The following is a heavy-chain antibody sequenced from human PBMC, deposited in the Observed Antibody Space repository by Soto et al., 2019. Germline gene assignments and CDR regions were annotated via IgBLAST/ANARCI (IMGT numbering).Heavy chain of an antibody. J-gene: IGHJ4*02. V-gene: IGHV3-7*03. D-gene: IGHD3-16*01. Sequence: EVQLVESGGGLVQPGGSLRLSCAPSGFSFSTYWMSWVRQVPGAGLEWVANIKADGSETYYVDSVRGRFTISRDNVKTSLFLQLNNLRAEDTAVYYCAKGGHIDFCGQGTLVTVSS. CDR2: IKADGSET. CDR3: AKGGHIDF. CDR1: GFSFSTYW.